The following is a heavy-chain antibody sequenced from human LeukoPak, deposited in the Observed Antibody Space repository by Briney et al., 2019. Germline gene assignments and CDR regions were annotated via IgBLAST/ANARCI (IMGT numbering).Heavy chain of an antibody. Sequence: PGGSLRLSCAASGFTFSSYSMNWVRQAPGKGLEWVSYISSSSSTIYYADSVKGRFTISRDNAKNSLYLQMNSLRAEDTSVYFCARLSYWVFEIWGQGTMVTVSS. CDR3: ARLSYWVFEI. CDR1: GFTFSSYS. J-gene: IGHJ3*02. D-gene: IGHD2-21*01. V-gene: IGHV3-48*04. CDR2: ISSSSSTI.